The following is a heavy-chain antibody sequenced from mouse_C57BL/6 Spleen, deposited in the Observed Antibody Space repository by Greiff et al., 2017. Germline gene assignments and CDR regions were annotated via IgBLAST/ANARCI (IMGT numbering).Heavy chain of an antibody. V-gene: IGHV1-7*01. CDR1: GYTFTSYW. CDR3: ARSLYDYDSFAY. D-gene: IGHD2-4*01. J-gene: IGHJ3*01. Sequence: QVQLQQSGAELAKPGASVKLSCKASGYTFTSYWMHWVKPRPGQGLEWIGYINPSSGYTKYTQKFKDKATLTADKSSSTAYMQLSSLTYEDSAVDYCARSLYDYDSFAYWGQGTLVTVSA. CDR2: INPSSGYT.